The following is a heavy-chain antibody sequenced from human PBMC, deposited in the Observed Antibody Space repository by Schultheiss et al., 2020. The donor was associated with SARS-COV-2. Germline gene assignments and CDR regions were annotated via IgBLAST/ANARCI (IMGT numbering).Heavy chain of an antibody. J-gene: IGHJ4*02. D-gene: IGHD6-19*01. CDR1: GGTFSSYG. Sequence: ASVKVSCKASGGTFSSYGISWVRQAPGQGLEWMGWISAYNGNTNYAQKLQGRVTITRDMSTSTAYMELSSLRSEDTAVYYCARSVAVAGNDYWGQGTLVTVSS. V-gene: IGHV1-18*01. CDR2: ISAYNGNT. CDR3: ARSVAVAGNDY.